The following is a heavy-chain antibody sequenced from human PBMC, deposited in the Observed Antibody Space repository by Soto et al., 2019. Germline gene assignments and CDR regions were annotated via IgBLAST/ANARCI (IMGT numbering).Heavy chain of an antibody. J-gene: IGHJ5*02. D-gene: IGHD6-19*01. V-gene: IGHV4-39*07. CDR3: ARMYSSGSGWFHP. CDR1: GYTITARGYY. CDR2: FYSSGSI. Sequence: SEKVSLTXFVSGYTITARGYYRSCIRHHPGKGLEWIGSFYSSGSIIYNPSPRSRVSISGDTSSNQFSMSLTSVTAADTARYYCARMYSSGSGWFHPWGQGTLVTVSS.